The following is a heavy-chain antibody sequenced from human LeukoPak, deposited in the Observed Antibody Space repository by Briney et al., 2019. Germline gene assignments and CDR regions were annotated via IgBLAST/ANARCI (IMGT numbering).Heavy chain of an antibody. CDR2: IYPNSGGT. CDR3: ASSIAVAGTGFDY. Sequence: ASVTVSCKASGYTFTGYYMHWVRQAPGQGLEWMGWIYPNSGGTNYAQKFQGRVTMTRDTSISTAYMELSRLRSDDTAVYYCASSIAVAGTGFDYWGQGTLVTVSS. J-gene: IGHJ4*02. V-gene: IGHV1-2*02. D-gene: IGHD6-19*01. CDR1: GYTFTGYY.